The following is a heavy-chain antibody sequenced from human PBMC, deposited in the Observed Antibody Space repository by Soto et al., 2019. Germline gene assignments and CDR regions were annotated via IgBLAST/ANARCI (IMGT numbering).Heavy chain of an antibody. Sequence: SETLSLTCTVSGGSVSSGSYYWSWIRQPPGKGLEWIGYIYYSGSTNYNPSLKSRVTISVDTSKNQFSLKLSSVTAADTAVYYCARHVLWSRFDHWGQGTLVTVSS. D-gene: IGHD3-10*01. J-gene: IGHJ5*02. CDR2: IYYSGST. CDR1: GGSVSSGSYY. CDR3: ARHVLWSRFDH. V-gene: IGHV4-61*01.